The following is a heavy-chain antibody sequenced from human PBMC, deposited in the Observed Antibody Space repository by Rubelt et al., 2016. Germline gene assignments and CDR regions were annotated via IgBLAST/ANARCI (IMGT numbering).Heavy chain of an antibody. CDR2: IDAGNWDP. V-gene: IGHV1-3*01. J-gene: IGHJ2*01. CDR1: GYPFATYA. D-gene: IGHD5-18*01. CDR3: ARSKDTAMVTDADWYFDL. Sequence: QVQLVQSGAEVKRPGASVKVSCKASGYPFATYAMHWVRQAPGQRLEWMGWIDAGNWDPTYSQQFQGRVTITRDTSASTAYMELSSLRSEDTAVYYCARSKDTAMVTDADWYFDLWGRGTLVTVSS.